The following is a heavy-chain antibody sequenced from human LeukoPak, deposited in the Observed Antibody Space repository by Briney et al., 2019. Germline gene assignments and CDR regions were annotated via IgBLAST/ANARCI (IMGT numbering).Heavy chain of an antibody. Sequence: SETLSLTCTVSGGSISSSSYYWGWIRQPPGKGLEWIGSIYYSGSTYYNPSLKSRVTISVDTSKNQFSLKLSSVTAADTAVYYCARDTTRGYSYGLVWFDPWGQGTLVTVSS. CDR2: IYYSGST. V-gene: IGHV4-39*07. CDR1: GGSISSSSYY. J-gene: IGHJ5*02. D-gene: IGHD5-18*01. CDR3: ARDTTRGYSYGLVWFDP.